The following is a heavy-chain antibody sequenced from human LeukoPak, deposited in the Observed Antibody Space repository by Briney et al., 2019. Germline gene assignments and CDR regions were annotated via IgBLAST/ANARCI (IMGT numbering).Heavy chain of an antibody. J-gene: IGHJ5*02. D-gene: IGHD4-11*01. CDR3: ASLRLPGWFDP. Sequence: SETLSLTCTVSGGSISSSSYYWGWIRQPPGKGLEWIGSIYYSGSTYYNPSLKSRVTISVDTSKNQFSLKLSSVTAADTAVYYCASLRLPGWFDPWGQGTLVTVSS. V-gene: IGHV4-39*07. CDR1: GGSISSSSYY. CDR2: IYYSGST.